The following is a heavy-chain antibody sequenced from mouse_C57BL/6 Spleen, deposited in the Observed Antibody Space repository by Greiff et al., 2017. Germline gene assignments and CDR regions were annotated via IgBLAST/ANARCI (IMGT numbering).Heavy chain of an antibody. J-gene: IGHJ4*01. CDR2: IDPETGGT. CDR3: TRGSPIPSVVATGAKGD. Sequence: QVQLQQSGAELVRPGASVTLSCKASGYTFTDYEMHWVKQTPVHGLEWIGAIDPETGGTASNQKFKGKAILTAAKSSSTAYMELRSLTSEDSAVYYCTRGSPIPSVVATGAKGDWGQGTSVTVSS. CDR1: GYTFTDYE. V-gene: IGHV1-15*01. D-gene: IGHD1-1*01.